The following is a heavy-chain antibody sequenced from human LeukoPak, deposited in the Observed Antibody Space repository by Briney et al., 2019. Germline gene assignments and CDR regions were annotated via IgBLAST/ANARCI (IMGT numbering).Heavy chain of an antibody. Sequence: SETLSITCTVSGGSLSSSSYYWGWIRQPPGKGLEWIGSIYYSGSTYYNPSLKSRVTISVDTAKNQFSLKLISVTAADTAVYYCARDRAPVAGGGYYFDCWGQGTLVTVSS. CDR3: ARDRAPVAGGGYYFDC. D-gene: IGHD6-19*01. J-gene: IGHJ4*02. CDR2: IYYSGST. CDR1: GGSLSSSSYY. V-gene: IGHV4-39*07.